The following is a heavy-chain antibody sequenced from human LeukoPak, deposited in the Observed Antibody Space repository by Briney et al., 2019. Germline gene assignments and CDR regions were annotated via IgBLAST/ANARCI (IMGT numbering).Heavy chain of an antibody. CDR1: GFTFSSYS. D-gene: IGHD2-2*01. Sequence: PGGSLRLSCAASGFTFSSYSMNWVRQAPGKGLEWVSYISSSGSYIYYADSVKGRFTISRDNAENPLYLQMNSLRAEDTAVYYCAREAGDQILGYCSSTNCYAVDYWGQGTLVTVSS. V-gene: IGHV3-21*01. CDR2: ISSSGSYI. J-gene: IGHJ4*02. CDR3: AREAGDQILGYCSSTNCYAVDY.